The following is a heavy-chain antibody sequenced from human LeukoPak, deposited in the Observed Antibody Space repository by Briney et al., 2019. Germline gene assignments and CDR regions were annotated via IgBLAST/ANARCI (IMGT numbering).Heavy chain of an antibody. CDR2: LSGSGAGT. J-gene: IGHJ4*02. CDR1: GFSVSPIY. CDR3: AKAELGVDTFFDY. Sequence: QPGGSLRLSCAVSGFSVSPIYMGWVRQAPGRGLEWVATLSGSGAGTYYSDSVQGRFTISRDNSKRTLFLQMNSLRAEDTAFYYCAKAELGVDTFFDYWGQGTLVTVSS. V-gene: IGHV3-23*01. D-gene: IGHD3-3*01.